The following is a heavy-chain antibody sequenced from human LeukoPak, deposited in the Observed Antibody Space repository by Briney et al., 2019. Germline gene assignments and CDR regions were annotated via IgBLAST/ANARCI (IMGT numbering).Heavy chain of an antibody. J-gene: IGHJ6*03. CDR2: IRGKVHSYAT. D-gene: IGHD4-11*01. Sequence: PGGSLRLSCAASGFSFSGSAMHWVRQASGKWREWVGRIRGKVHSYATAYAASVKGRFTISRDDSKNTAYLQMNSLKTEDTAVYYCASSLQYGYYYYMDVWGKGTTVTVSS. CDR3: ASSLQYGYYYYMDV. V-gene: IGHV3-73*01. CDR1: GFSFSGSA.